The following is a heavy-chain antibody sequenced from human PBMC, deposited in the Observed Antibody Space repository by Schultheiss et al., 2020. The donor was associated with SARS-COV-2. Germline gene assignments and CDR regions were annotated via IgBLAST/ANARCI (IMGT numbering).Heavy chain of an antibody. CDR2: ISAYNGNT. CDR3: ARDEGDIVVVPAATYYYYGMDV. V-gene: IGHV1-18*01. D-gene: IGHD2-2*01. CDR1: GGTFSSYA. J-gene: IGHJ6*02. Sequence: ASVKVSCKASGGTFSSYAISWVRQAPGQGLEWMGWISAYNGNTNYAQKLQGRVTMTTDTSTSTAYMELRSLRSEDTAVYYCARDEGDIVVVPAATYYYYGMDVWGQGTTVTVSS.